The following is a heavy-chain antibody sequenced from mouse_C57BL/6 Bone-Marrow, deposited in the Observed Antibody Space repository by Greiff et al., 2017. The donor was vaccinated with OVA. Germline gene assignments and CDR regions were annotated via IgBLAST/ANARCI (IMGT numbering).Heavy chain of an antibody. Sequence: EVKVVESGGGLVKPGGSLKLSCAASGFTFSSYAMSWVRQTPEKRLEWVATISDGGSYTYYPDNVKGRFTISRDNAKNNLYLQMSHLKSEDTAMYYCAREDSAYWGQGTLVTVSA. V-gene: IGHV5-4*01. CDR3: AREDSAY. J-gene: IGHJ3*01. CDR2: ISDGGSYT. CDR1: GFTFSSYA.